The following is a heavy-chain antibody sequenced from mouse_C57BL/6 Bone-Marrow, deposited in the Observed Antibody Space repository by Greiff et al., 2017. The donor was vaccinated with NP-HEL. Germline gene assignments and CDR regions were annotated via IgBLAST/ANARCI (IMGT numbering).Heavy chain of an antibody. CDR3: ARGNGDYGPRMVN. J-gene: IGHJ1*03. CDR2: IDPSDSYT. V-gene: IGHV1-50*01. Sequence: QVQLKQPGAELVKPGASVKLSCKASGYTFTSYWMQWVKQRPGQGLEWIGEIDPSDSYTNYNQKFKGKATLTVDTSSSTTYMQISSLTSEDSAVYYCARGNGDYGPRMVNRGKAITVT. CDR1: GYTFTSYW. D-gene: IGHD2-13*01.